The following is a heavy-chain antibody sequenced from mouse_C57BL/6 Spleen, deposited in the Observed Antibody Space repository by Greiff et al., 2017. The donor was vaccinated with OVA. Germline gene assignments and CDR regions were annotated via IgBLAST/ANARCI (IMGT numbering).Heavy chain of an antibody. V-gene: IGHV1-52*01. D-gene: IGHD2-3*01. CDR2: IDPSDSET. Sequence: QVQLQQPGAELVRPGSSVKLSCKASGYTFTSYWMHWVKQRPIQGLEWIGNIDPSDSETPYNQKFKDKATLTVDKASSTAYMQLSSLTSKNSAVYYCARADGYYFDYWGQGTTLTVSS. J-gene: IGHJ2*01. CDR3: ARADGYYFDY. CDR1: GYTFTSYW.